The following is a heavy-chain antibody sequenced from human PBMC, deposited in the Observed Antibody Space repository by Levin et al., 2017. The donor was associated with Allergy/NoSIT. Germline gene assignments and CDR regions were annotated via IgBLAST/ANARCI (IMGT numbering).Heavy chain of an antibody. CDR1: GFTFSSYA. CDR2: TSDSGGST. D-gene: IGHD2-2*01. V-gene: IGHV3-23*01. Sequence: GESLKISCAASGFTFSSYAMNWVRQAPGKGLEWVSGTSDSGGSTYYADSVKGRFTISRDNSKNTLYLQVDSLRAEDTALYYCAKELSAVPAANYYYPMDVGGPGTTVTVSS. J-gene: IGHJ6*02. CDR3: AKELSAVPAANYYYPMDV.